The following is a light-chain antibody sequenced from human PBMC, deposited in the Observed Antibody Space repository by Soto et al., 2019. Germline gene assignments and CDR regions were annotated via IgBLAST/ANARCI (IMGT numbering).Light chain of an antibody. CDR2: EVN. Sequence: QSALTQPPSTSGSPGQSVTISCTGTSSDVGDYDYVSWYQQHPGKAPKLMIYEVNKRPSGVPDRFSGSKSGNTASLTVSGLQAEDEADYHCSSYAGSHNLVFGGGTKLTVL. V-gene: IGLV2-8*01. CDR1: SSDVGDYDY. J-gene: IGLJ2*01. CDR3: SSYAGSHNLV.